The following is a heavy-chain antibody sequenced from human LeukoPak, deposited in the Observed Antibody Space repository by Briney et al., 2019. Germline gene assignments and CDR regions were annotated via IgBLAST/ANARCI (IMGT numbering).Heavy chain of an antibody. J-gene: IGHJ4*02. D-gene: IGHD6-13*01. Sequence: SVKVSCKASGGTFSSYTISWVRQAPGQGLEWMGRITPILGIANYAQKFQGRVTITADKSTSTAYMELSSLRSEDTAVYYSIAAAGTGVDYWGQGTLVTVSS. V-gene: IGHV1-69*02. CDR2: ITPILGIA. CDR3: IAAAGTGVDY. CDR1: GGTFSSYT.